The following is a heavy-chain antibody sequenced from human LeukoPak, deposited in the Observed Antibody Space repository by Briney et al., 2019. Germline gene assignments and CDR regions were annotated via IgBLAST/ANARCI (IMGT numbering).Heavy chain of an antibody. CDR2: ISAYNGNT. CDR1: GYTXTSYG. Sequence: GASVKVSCKASGYTXTSYGISWVRQAPGQGLEWMGWISAYNGNTNYAQKLQGRITMTTDTSTSTAYMDLRSLRSDDTAVYYCARDYYGSSGYLRDYWGQGTLVTVSS. V-gene: IGHV1-18*01. D-gene: IGHD3-22*01. J-gene: IGHJ4*02. CDR3: ARDYYGSSGYLRDY.